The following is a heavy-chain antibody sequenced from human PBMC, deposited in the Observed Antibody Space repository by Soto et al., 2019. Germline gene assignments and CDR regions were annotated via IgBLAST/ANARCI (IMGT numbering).Heavy chain of an antibody. CDR2: IYYSGTT. CDR3: ARSQRGRTAFTFDY. V-gene: IGHV4-61*01. J-gene: IGHJ4*02. CDR1: GDSVGNENYY. Sequence: PWETLSLTCTVSGDSVGNENYYWAWIRQSPGKGLEWIGYIYYSGTTNYNSHLKSRVTLSVDTSRNQFSLSLTSVTAADTAVYFCARSQRGRTAFTFDYWGQGVLVTVS. D-gene: IGHD1-26*01.